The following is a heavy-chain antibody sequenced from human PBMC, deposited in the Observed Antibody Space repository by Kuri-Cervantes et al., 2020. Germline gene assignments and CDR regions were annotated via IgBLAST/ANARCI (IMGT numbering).Heavy chain of an antibody. CDR1: GYTFTSYY. CDR3: ARGTFSNELPVDP. J-gene: IGHJ5*02. Sequence: ASVKVSCKASGYTFTSYYMHWVRQAPGQGLEWIGWMNPNSGNTGYAQKFQGRVTMTRNTSISTAYMELSSLRSEDTAVYYCARGTFSNELPVDPWGQGTRVTVAS. CDR2: MNPNSGNT. V-gene: IGHV1-8*02. D-gene: IGHD1-7*01.